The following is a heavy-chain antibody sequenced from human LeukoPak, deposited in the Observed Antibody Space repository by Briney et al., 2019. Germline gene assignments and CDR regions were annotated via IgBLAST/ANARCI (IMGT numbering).Heavy chain of an antibody. Sequence: GGSLRLSCAASGFTFSSYAMSWVRQAPGKGLEWVSAISGSGGSTYYADSVKGRFTISRDNSKNTLYLQMNSLRAEDTAVYYCAKSGVPTIAARTALNIWGQGTMVTVSS. J-gene: IGHJ3*02. CDR1: GFTFSSYA. CDR3: AKSGVPTIAARTALNI. CDR2: ISGSGGST. D-gene: IGHD6-6*01. V-gene: IGHV3-23*01.